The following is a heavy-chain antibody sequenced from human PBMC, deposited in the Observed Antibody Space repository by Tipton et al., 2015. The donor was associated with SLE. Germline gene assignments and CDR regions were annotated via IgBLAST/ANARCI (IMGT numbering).Heavy chain of an antibody. CDR2: ISSSGTFI. CDR1: GFTFSSYS. J-gene: IGHJ6*02. V-gene: IGHV3-21*04. Sequence: SLRLSCAASGFTFSSYSMNWVRQAPGKGLEWVSSISSSGTFIYSADSLKGRFTISRDNSKKSLYLQMNSLRTEDTAFYYCAKDRRGYSYGLYYGMDVWGQGTTVTVSS. CDR3: AKDRRGYSYGLYYGMDV. D-gene: IGHD5-18*01.